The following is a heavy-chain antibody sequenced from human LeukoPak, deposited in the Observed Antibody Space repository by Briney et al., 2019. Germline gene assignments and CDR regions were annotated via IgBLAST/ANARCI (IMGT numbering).Heavy chain of an antibody. Sequence: GASVKVSCKASGYTFTSYAMHWVRQAPGQRLEWMGWINAGNGNTKYSQKFQGRVTITRDTSASTAYMELSSLRSEDTAVYYCASGGGSYWEYFDYWGQGTLVIVSS. J-gene: IGHJ4*02. CDR3: ASGGGSYWEYFDY. V-gene: IGHV1-3*01. CDR2: INAGNGNT. D-gene: IGHD1-26*01. CDR1: GYTFTSYA.